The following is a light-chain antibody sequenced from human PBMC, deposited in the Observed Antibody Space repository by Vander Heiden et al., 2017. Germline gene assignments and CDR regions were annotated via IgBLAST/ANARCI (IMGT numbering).Light chain of an antibody. J-gene: IGLJ2*01. V-gene: IGLV2-14*01. CDR2: EVT. Sequence: SSDVGSYNFVSWYQQHPGKAPKVMIYEVTNRPSGVSNRFSGSKSGNTASLTISGLHAEDEADYYCCSDTGSSTPFIFGGGTRLTVL. CDR3: CSDTGSSTPFI. CDR1: SSDVGSYNF.